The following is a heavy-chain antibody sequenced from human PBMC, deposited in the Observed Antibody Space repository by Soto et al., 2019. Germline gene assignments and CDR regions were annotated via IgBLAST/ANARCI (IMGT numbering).Heavy chain of an antibody. D-gene: IGHD2-15*01. CDR1: GGSISSSSYY. J-gene: IGHJ4*02. CDR3: ARYLEQIGYCSGGSCYGFDY. Sequence: QLQLQESGPGLVKPSETLSLTCTVSGGSISSSSYYWGWIRQPPGKGLECIGSIYYSGSTYYNPSLKSRVTISVDTSKNQFSLKLSSVTAEDTAVYYCARYLEQIGYCSGGSCYGFDYWGQGTLVTVSS. CDR2: IYYSGST. V-gene: IGHV4-39*01.